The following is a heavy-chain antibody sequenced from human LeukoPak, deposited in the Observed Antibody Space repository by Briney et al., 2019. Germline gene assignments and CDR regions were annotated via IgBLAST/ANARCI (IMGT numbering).Heavy chain of an antibody. V-gene: IGHV1-2*02. CDR3: ARDIAGAAAASNWFDP. Sequence: ASVKVSCKASGYTFTGYYMHWVRQAPGQGLEWMGWINPNSGGTNYAQKFQGRVTMTRDTSISTAYMELSRLRSDDTVVYYCARDIAGAAAASNWFDPWGQGTLVTVSS. J-gene: IGHJ5*02. D-gene: IGHD6-13*01. CDR1: GYTFTGYY. CDR2: INPNSGGT.